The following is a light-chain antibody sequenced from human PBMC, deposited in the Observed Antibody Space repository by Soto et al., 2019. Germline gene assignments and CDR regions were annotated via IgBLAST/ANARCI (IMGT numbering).Light chain of an antibody. CDR3: SSYTSSSTLYV. CDR1: SSDVGGYNY. V-gene: IGLV2-14*01. CDR2: EVS. Sequence: QSVLTQPASVSGSPGQSITISCTGTSSDVGGYNYVSWYQQHPGKAPKLMNYEVSNRPSGVSNHFSGSKSGKTAYLTISGLQAEDEADYYCSSYTSSSTLYVFGTGTKVTVL. J-gene: IGLJ1*01.